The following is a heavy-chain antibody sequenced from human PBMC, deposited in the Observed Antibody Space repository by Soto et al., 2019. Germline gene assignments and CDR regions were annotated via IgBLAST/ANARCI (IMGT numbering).Heavy chain of an antibody. CDR3: ARHGYCSGGSCSRRYFQH. J-gene: IGHJ1*01. CDR2: IYYSGST. D-gene: IGHD2-15*01. Sequence: SETLSLTCTVSGGSISSSSYYWGCIRQPPGKGLEWIGSIYYSGSTYYNPSLKSRVTISVDTSKNQFSLKLSSVTAADTAVYYCARHGYCSGGSCSRRYFQHWGQGTLVTVSS. V-gene: IGHV4-39*01. CDR1: GGSISSSSYY.